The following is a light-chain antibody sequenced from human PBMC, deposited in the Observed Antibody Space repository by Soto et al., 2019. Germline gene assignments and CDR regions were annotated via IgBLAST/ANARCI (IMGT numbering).Light chain of an antibody. CDR3: QQYRT. V-gene: IGKV3-20*01. CDR1: QSVSSSY. J-gene: IGKJ3*01. Sequence: EIVLTQSPGTLSLSPGERATLSCRASQSVSSSYLAWYQQKPGQAPRLLIYGASSRATGIPDRFSGSGSGTDFTLTISRLEPEDFAVYYCQQYRTFGPGIKVDIE. CDR2: GAS.